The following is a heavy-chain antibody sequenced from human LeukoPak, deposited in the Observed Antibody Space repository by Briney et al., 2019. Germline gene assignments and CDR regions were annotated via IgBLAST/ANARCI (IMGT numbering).Heavy chain of an antibody. V-gene: IGHV4-39*01. CDR3: AAYYYGSGSFPGFFDP. D-gene: IGHD3-10*01. CDR2: IYYVGTT. Sequence: RPSETLSLTCTVSGGSISSINYYWGWIRQARGRGLECIGNIYYVGTTYYNPSLRSRVTISVDTSKGQFSLKLTSVTAADTAVYYCAAYYYGSGSFPGFFDPWGHGTLVTVSS. J-gene: IGHJ5*02. CDR1: GGSISSINYY.